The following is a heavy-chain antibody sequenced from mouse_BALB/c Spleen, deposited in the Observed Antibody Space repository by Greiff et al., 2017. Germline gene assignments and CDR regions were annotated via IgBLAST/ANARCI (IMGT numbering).Heavy chain of an antibody. J-gene: IGHJ4*01. CDR3: ARETKACYRGVDAMDY. V-gene: IGHV1S34*01. CDR2: ISCYNGAT. Sequence: LVKTGASVKISCKASGYSFTGYYMHWVKQSHGKSLEWIGYISCYNGATSYNQKFKGKATFTVDTSSSTAYMQFNSLTSEDSAVYYCARETKACYRGVDAMDYWGQGTSVTVSS. CDR1: GYSFTGYY. D-gene: IGHD2-14*01.